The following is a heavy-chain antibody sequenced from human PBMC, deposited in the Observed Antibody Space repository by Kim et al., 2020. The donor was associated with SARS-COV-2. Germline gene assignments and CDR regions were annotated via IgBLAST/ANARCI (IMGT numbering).Heavy chain of an antibody. CDR1: GFTFSSYG. CDR2: IWLDGSNK. CDR3: GRGRGSYYYYMDV. D-gene: IGHD3-10*01. Sequence: GGSLRLSCAASGFTFSSYGMHWVRQAPGKGLEWVAVIWLDGSNKYFADSVKGRFTISRDNSKNALWLQMNSLRTEDTAGYYCGRGRGSYYYYMDVWGKGT. J-gene: IGHJ6*03. V-gene: IGHV3-33*01.